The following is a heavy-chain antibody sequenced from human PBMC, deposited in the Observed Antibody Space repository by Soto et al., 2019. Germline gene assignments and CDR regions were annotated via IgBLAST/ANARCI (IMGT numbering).Heavy chain of an antibody. CDR1: GGPISSYY. J-gene: IGHJ4*02. V-gene: IGHV4-59*01. Sequence: QVQLQESGPGLVKPSETLSLNCTVSGGPISSYYWSWIRQSPGKGLEWIGYIYYSGSTNYNPSLKGRVTISVDTSKNQFSLELTAVTASDTAVYCCARGSSGWPPRVDYGGQGTLVTVSP. D-gene: IGHD6-19*01. CDR3: ARGSSGWPPRVDY. CDR2: IYYSGST.